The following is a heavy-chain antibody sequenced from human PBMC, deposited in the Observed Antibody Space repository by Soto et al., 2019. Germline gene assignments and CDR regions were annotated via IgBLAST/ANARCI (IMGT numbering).Heavy chain of an antibody. CDR2: IVVGSGNT. CDR3: AAEGIAAAAGYGMDV. D-gene: IGHD6-13*01. J-gene: IGHJ6*02. Sequence: QMQLVQSGPEVKKPGTSVKVSCKASGFTFTSSAMQWVRQARGQRLEWIGWIVVGSGNTNYAQKFQERVTITRDMSPSTADMELSSLRSEDTAVYYCAAEGIAAAAGYGMDVWGQGTTVTVSS. CDR1: GFTFTSSA. V-gene: IGHV1-58*02.